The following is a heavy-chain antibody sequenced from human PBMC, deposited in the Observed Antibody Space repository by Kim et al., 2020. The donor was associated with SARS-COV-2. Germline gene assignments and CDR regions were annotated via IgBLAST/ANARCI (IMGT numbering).Heavy chain of an antibody. CDR2: IIPILGIA. V-gene: IGHV1-69*04. CDR3: ARDLNDYGGYYYYGMDV. CDR1: GGTFSSYA. Sequence: SVKVSCKASGGTFSSYAISWVRQAPGQGLEWMGRIIPILGIANYAQKFQGRVTITADKSTSTAYMELSSLRSEDTAVYYCARDLNDYGGYYYYGMDVWG. J-gene: IGHJ6*02. D-gene: IGHD4-17*01.